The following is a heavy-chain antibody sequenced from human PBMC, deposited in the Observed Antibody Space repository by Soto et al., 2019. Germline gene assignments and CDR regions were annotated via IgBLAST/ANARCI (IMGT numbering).Heavy chain of an antibody. CDR2: ISAYNGNT. Sequence: QVQLVQSGAEVKKPGASVKVSCKASGYTFTSYGISWVRQAPGQGLEWMGWISAYNGNTNYAQKLQGRVTMTTDTSTSTAYMELRSLRSADTAVYYCARVFMGSGSYPKIYYYSYYMDVWGKGTTVTVSS. CDR3: ARVFMGSGSYPKIYYYSYYMDV. CDR1: GYTFTSYG. J-gene: IGHJ6*03. D-gene: IGHD3-10*01. V-gene: IGHV1-18*01.